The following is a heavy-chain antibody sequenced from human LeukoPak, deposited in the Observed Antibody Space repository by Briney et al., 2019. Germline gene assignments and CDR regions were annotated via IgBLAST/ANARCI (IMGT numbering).Heavy chain of an antibody. CDR1: VGSISSYY. J-gene: IGHJ5*02. CDR2: VYYTGST. Sequence: SETLSLTCTVSVGSISSYYWSWIRQPPGKGLEWIGYVYYTGSTNYNASLKSRVTISLDTPNYQISLKLSSVTAADTAVYYCARHGSIREGRWWFDPWGQGTLVTVSS. V-gene: IGHV4-59*08. D-gene: IGHD4-23*01. CDR3: ARHGSIREGRWWFDP.